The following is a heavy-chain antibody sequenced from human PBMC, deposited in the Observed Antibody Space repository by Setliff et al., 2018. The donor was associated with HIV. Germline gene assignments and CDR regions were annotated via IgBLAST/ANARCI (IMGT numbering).Heavy chain of an antibody. CDR2: INPSGGGT. CDR3: ARATEAGTIDY. J-gene: IGHJ4*02. Sequence: ASVKVSCKASGYTFTSYYMHWVRRAPGQGLEWMGIINPSGGGTTYARKFQGRDTVTRDTSTTTVYMELSGLRSEDTAVYYCARATEAGTIDYWGQGTRVTAPQ. CDR1: GYTFTSYY. D-gene: IGHD1-1*01. V-gene: IGHV1-46*01.